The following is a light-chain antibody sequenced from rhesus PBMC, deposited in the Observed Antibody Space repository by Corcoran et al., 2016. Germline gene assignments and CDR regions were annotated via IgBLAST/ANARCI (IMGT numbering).Light chain of an antibody. CDR2: KAY. Sequence: DIQMTQSPSSLSASVGDRVTITCRATENVKNYLNWYQQKPGKAPKLLIYKAYTLQSGVPSRFSGSGSGTDYTFTISSLQPEDVATYYCQHGYGTPFTFGPGTKLDIK. V-gene: IGKV1-74*01. CDR3: QHGYGTPFT. J-gene: IGKJ3*01. CDR1: ENVKNY.